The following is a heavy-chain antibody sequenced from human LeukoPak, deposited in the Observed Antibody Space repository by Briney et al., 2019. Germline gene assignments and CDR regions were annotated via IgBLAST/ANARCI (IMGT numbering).Heavy chain of an antibody. Sequence: KPGGSLRLSCAASGFIFSDYYMTWIRQAPGKGLEWLSYISGSGSDTNYADSVKGRFTISRDNSKNTLYLQMSSLRAEDTAVYYCVTVGMTSIWSYLRFDPRGQGTLVSVSS. V-gene: IGHV3-11*06. D-gene: IGHD1-26*01. CDR2: ISGSGSDT. J-gene: IGHJ5*02. CDR3: VTVGMTSIWSYLRFDP. CDR1: GFIFSDYY.